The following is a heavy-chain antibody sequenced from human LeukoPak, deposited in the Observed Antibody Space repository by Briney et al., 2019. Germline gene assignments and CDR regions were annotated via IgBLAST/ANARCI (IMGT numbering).Heavy chain of an antibody. CDR1: GFTFSDYY. D-gene: IGHD5-18*01. Sequence: GGSLRLSCAASGFTFSDYYMRWIRQAPGKGLEWVSYISSSGSFIYYADSVKGRFTISRDNAKNSLYLQMNSLRAEDTAVYYCARSRNLDTAMGHFDYWGQGTLVTVSS. J-gene: IGHJ4*02. V-gene: IGHV3-11*01. CDR2: ISSSGSFI. CDR3: ARSRNLDTAMGHFDY.